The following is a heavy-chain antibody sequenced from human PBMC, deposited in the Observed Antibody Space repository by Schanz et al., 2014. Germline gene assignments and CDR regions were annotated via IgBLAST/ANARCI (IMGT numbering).Heavy chain of an antibody. CDR2: ISSSSSTR. D-gene: IGHD2-15*01. CDR3: VRDSCCEFDY. CDR1: GFTFSSYS. Sequence: EVQLVESGGGLVQPGGSLRLSCAASGFTFSSYSMNWVRQAPGKGLEWVSYISSSSSTRYYADSVKGRFTISRDNAKNPGSLRTNSPSVEDTAVSYGVRDSCCEFDYWGQGTRVTVSS. J-gene: IGHJ4*02. V-gene: IGHV3-48*01.